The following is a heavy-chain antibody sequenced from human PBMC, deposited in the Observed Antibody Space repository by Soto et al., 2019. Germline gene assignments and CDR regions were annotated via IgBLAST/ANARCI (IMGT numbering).Heavy chain of an antibody. Sequence: PGESLKISCKGSGYSFTSYCIGWVSQMPGKGLEWMGIIYPGVSDTRYSPSFQVEVTISADKSISSAFLQWICLKASDTAMHYCARNFDYWGQGTLVTVS. V-gene: IGHV5-51*01. CDR1: GYSFTSYC. J-gene: IGHJ4*02. CDR3: ARNFDY. CDR2: IYPGVSDT.